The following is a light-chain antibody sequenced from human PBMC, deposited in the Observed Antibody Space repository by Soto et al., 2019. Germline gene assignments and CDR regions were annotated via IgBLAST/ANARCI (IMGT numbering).Light chain of an antibody. CDR3: QQYDSYSRT. Sequence: DIQMTQSPSTLSAAVGDTVTITCRASQTISGWLAWYQQKPGKAPKLLIYLASSLESGVPARFSGSGSATEFTLSISSLQPDDFATYYCQQYDSYSRTFGQGTKVDIK. CDR1: QTISGW. V-gene: IGKV1-5*03. CDR2: LAS. J-gene: IGKJ1*01.